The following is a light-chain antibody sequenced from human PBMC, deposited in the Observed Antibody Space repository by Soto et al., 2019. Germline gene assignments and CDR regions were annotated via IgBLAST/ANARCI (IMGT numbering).Light chain of an antibody. CDR3: QPYHRYST. Sequence: DVQLTQSPSTLSASVGDRVTITCWASQSISAWVAWYQQKPGKAPNLLIYDVSTWDSGVPSRFSGSASGTEFTLTISSLESDDFATNYGQPYHRYSTSGQGTKV. CDR1: QSISAW. CDR2: DVS. V-gene: IGKV1-5*01. J-gene: IGKJ1*01.